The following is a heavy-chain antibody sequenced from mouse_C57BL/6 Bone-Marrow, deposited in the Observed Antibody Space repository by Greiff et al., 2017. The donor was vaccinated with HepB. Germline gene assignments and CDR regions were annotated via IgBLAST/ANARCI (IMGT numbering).Heavy chain of an antibody. CDR2: INPSSGYT. Sequence: QVQLQQSGAELAKPGASVTLSSKASGYTFTSYWMHGVKRRPGQGLEWIGYINPSSGYTKYNQKIKDKATLTADKSPSTAYMQLSSLTYVDSAVYYCARSCLAHYDQLYYAMDYWGQGTPAIISS. CDR3: ARSCLAHYDQLYYAMDY. J-gene: IGHJ4*01. D-gene: IGHD2-4*01. CDR1: GYTFTSYW. V-gene: IGHV1-7*01.